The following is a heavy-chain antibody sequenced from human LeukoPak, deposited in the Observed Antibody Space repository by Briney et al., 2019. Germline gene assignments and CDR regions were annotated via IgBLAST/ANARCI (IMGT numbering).Heavy chain of an antibody. D-gene: IGHD6-13*01. Sequence: AGSLTLSCAASGFTFSSYSMNWVRQAPGKGLEWVSSITSSSSYIFYADSVKGRFTISRDNAKNSLYLQMNSLRAEDTAVYYCARDRAVSRWTWHNAFDIWGQGTMVADPS. CDR3: ARDRAVSRWTWHNAFDI. CDR2: ITSSSSYI. J-gene: IGHJ3*02. CDR1: GFTFSSYS. V-gene: IGHV3-21*01.